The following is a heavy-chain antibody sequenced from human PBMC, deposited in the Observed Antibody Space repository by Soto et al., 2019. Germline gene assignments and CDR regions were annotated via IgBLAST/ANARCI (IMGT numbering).Heavy chain of an antibody. CDR1: GYSISSGYY. V-gene: IGHV4-38-2*02. J-gene: IGHJ4*02. CDR3: ARDHGIKDY. Sequence: SETLSLTFAVSGYSISSGYYWGWIRQPPGKGLEWIGSIYHSGSTYYNPSLKSRVTISVDTSKNQFSLKLSSVTAADTAVYYCARDHGIKDYWGQGTLVTVSS. CDR2: IYHSGST. D-gene: IGHD1-20*01.